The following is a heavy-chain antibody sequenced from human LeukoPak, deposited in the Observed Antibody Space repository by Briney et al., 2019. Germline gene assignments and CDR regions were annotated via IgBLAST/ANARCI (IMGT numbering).Heavy chain of an antibody. D-gene: IGHD3-10*01. Sequence: SETLSLTFTVSGGSISSYYWSWIRQPPGKGLEWIGYIYYSGSTNYNPSLKSRVTISVDTSKNQFSLKLSSVTAADTAVYYCAREYYYGSGTKMPYWGQGTLVTVSS. V-gene: IGHV4-59*01. CDR1: GGSISSYY. CDR2: IYYSGST. J-gene: IGHJ4*02. CDR3: AREYYYGSGTKMPY.